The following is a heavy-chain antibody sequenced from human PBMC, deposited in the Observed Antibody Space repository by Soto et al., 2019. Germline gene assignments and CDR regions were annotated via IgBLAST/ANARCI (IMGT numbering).Heavy chain of an antibody. D-gene: IGHD6-13*01. CDR3: TRDASRDSSARGWFDP. CDR2: ISSNSAYI. CDR1: GFTFRSFT. Sequence: GGSLRLSCAASGFTFRSFTMNWVRQAPGKGLEWVSTISSNSAYIYYTDALRGRFTISRDNAKNSLHLQRNSLRAEDTAVYYCTRDASRDSSARGWFDPWGPGTLVTVSS. J-gene: IGHJ5*02. V-gene: IGHV3-21*01.